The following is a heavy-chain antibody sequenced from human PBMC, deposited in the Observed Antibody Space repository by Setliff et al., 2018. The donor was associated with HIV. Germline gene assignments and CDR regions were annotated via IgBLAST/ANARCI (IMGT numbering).Heavy chain of an antibody. Sequence: ASVKVSCKASGYSFTTYDINWARQAPGQGLEWMGWVDPNTGNAGYEQKFQGRVTMTRDTSVSTAYMELSSLTSEDTAVYYCARMEYDVRGRAPNWFDPWGPGTLVTVSS. CDR2: VDPNTGNA. CDR1: GYSFTTYD. D-gene: IGHD2-8*01. V-gene: IGHV1-8*01. CDR3: ARMEYDVRGRAPNWFDP. J-gene: IGHJ5*02.